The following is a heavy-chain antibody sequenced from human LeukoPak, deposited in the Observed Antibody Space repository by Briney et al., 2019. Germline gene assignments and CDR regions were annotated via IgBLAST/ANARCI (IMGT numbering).Heavy chain of an antibody. CDR3: AREGQWLVPDY. CDR2: INSDGSST. Sequence: PGGSLRLSCAASGFTFSSYWMHWVRQAPGKGLVWVSRINSDGSSTSYADSVRGRFSISRDNAKNSLYLQMNSLRVEDTAVYYCAREGQWLVPDYWGQGTLVTVSS. D-gene: IGHD6-19*01. CDR1: GFTFSSYW. J-gene: IGHJ4*02. V-gene: IGHV3-74*01.